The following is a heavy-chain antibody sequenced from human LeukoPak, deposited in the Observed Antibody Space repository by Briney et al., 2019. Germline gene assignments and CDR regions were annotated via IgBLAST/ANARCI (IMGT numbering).Heavy chain of an antibody. V-gene: IGHV3-7*01. CDR1: GFTFSNYW. CDR3: ASLTTSDGDYYYMDV. Sequence: PGGSLRLSCAASGFTFSNYWMSWVRQAPGKGLEWVANIKEDGNAKYYVDSVKGRFTISRDNAKNSLYLQMNSLRAEDTAVYYCASLTTSDGDYYYMDVWGKGTTVTVSS. D-gene: IGHD4/OR15-4a*01. CDR2: IKEDGNAK. J-gene: IGHJ6*03.